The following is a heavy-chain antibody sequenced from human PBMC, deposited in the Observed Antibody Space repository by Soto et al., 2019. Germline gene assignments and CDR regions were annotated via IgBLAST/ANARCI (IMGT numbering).Heavy chain of an antibody. CDR2: IKSKTDGGTT. J-gene: IGHJ4*02. CDR3: TTDNVVATIDLWDY. V-gene: IGHV3-15*07. Sequence: SVSNAWMNWVRPAPGKGLEWVGRIKSKTDGGTTDYAAPVKGRFTISRDDSKNTLYLQMNSLKTEDTAVYYCTTDNVVATIDLWDYWGQGTLVTVSS. D-gene: IGHD5-12*01. CDR1: SVSNAW.